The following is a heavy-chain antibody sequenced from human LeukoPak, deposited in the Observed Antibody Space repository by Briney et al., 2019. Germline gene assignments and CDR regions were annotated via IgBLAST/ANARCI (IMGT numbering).Heavy chain of an antibody. CDR2: IIPIFGTA. CDR1: GGTFSSYA. J-gene: IGHJ5*02. Sequence: GASVKVSCKASGGTFSSYAISWVRQAPGQGLEWMGGIIPIFGTANYAQKFQGRVTMTTDTSTSTAYMELRSLRSDDTAVYYCARRRITIFGVVINPARLDPWGQGTLVTVSS. V-gene: IGHV1-69*05. CDR3: ARRRITIFGVVINPARLDP. D-gene: IGHD3-3*01.